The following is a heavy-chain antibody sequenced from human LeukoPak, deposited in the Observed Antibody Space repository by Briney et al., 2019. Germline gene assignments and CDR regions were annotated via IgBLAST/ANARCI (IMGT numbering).Heavy chain of an antibody. V-gene: IGHV4-38-2*02. J-gene: IGHJ4*02. Sequence: PSETLSLTCTVSGYSISSGYYWGWIRQPPGKGLEWIGSIYNSGSTYYNPSLKSRVTISVDTSKNQFSLKLSSVTAADTAVYYCARVWTTVTIHFDYWGQGTLVTVSS. D-gene: IGHD4-11*01. CDR1: GYSISSGYY. CDR2: IYNSGST. CDR3: ARVWTTVTIHFDY.